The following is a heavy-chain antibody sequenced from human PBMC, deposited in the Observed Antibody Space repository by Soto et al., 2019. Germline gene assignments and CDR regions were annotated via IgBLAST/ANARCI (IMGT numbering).Heavy chain of an antibody. V-gene: IGHV4-39*01. J-gene: IGHJ4*02. CDR2: IYYNGFT. CDR3: ASQGDFWSGSGDFDY. CDR1: GGSISSNNYY. D-gene: IGHD3-3*01. Sequence: QLQLHESGPGLVKPSETLSLTCSVSGGSISSNNYYWGWIRQPPGKGLEWIGNIYYNGFTYYNPSLKSRVTISVDTSKNQFSLKLTSVTATDTAVYYCASQGDFWSGSGDFDYWDQGILVPVSS.